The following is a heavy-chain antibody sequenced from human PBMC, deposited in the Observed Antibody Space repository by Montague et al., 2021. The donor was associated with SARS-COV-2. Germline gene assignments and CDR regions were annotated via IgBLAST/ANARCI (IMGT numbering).Heavy chain of an antibody. Sequence: SRRLSCAASGFTFSGYNFNWVRQAPGKGLEWVSSISSSSSYIYYADSVKGRFTISRDNARTSLYLQMNSLRVEDTAVYYCAREKGDYYGMDVWGQGTTVTVSS. CDR3: AREKGDYYGMDV. V-gene: IGHV3-21*01. J-gene: IGHJ6*02. CDR2: ISSSSSYI. CDR1: GFTFSGYN.